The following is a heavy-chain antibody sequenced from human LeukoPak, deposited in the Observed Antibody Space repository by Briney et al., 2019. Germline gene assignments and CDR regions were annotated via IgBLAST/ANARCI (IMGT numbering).Heavy chain of an antibody. Sequence: GGSLRLSCAASGFTFTYYAMHWVRQAPGKGLEWVAVISSDGSNKYYADSVKGRFTISRDNSKNTLYLQMNSLRAEDTAVYYCAKGGRGSYYYYYGMDVWGQGTTVTVSS. CDR3: AKGGRGSYYYYYGMDV. CDR1: GFTFTYYA. J-gene: IGHJ6*02. D-gene: IGHD1-26*01. CDR2: ISSDGSNK. V-gene: IGHV3-30-3*01.